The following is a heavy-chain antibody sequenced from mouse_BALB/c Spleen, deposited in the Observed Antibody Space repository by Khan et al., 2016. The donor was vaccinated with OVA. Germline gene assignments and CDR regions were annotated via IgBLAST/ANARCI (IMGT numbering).Heavy chain of an antibody. CDR3: SRGGGGDRFAY. CDR1: GYTFTDFT. CDR2: VNTYYGDA. J-gene: IGHJ3*01. V-gene: IGHV1S137*01. Sequence: QLKESGAELVRPGVSVKISCKGSGYTFTDFTMHWVKQSHAKSLEWIGVVNTYYGDATYNQKFKGKATMTVDKSSTTAYMDLARLTSEDSAIYSCSRGGGGDRFAYWGQGTLVTVSA.